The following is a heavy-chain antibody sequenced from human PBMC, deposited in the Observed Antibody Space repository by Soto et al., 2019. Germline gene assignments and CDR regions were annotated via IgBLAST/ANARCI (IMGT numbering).Heavy chain of an antibody. CDR1: GGSISSSSYY. V-gene: IGHV4-39*01. CDR3: ASEYSSAPDY. J-gene: IGHJ4*02. D-gene: IGHD6-25*01. CDR2: IYYSGST. Sequence: QLQLQESGPGLVKPSETLSLTCTVSGGSISSSSYYWGWIRQPPGKGLEWIGSIYYSGSTFYSPSLRSRVTISVDTSKNLFSLRVSSVTAADTAVYYCASEYSSAPDYWGQGTLVTVSS.